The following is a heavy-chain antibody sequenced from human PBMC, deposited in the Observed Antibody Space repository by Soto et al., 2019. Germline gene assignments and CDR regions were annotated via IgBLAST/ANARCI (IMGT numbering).Heavy chain of an antibody. CDR1: GGSIYTYS. CDR2: ISDGGST. V-gene: IGHV4-59*01. J-gene: IGHJ6*02. CDR3: AGYCSSYICHEDHYFALEV. D-gene: IGHD2-2*01. Sequence: PXQTLSLPWNVGGGSIYTYSRNWIRQSPGKGLDWIGYISDGGSTNYTPSLKSRVTISVDTSKKQVSLKLGSVSAEDTARYLCAGYCSSYICHEDHYFALEVWGQGTTVTVSS.